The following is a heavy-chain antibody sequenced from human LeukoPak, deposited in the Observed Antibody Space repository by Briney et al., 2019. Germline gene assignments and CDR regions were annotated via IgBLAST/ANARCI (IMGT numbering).Heavy chain of an antibody. Sequence: ASVKVSCKASGYTFTGYYIHWVRQAPGQGLEWMGWIYPNSGGTHYAPKFQGRVTMTRDTSISTAYMELNRLRSDDTAVYYCARLSQQTFDIWGQGTLVTVSS. V-gene: IGHV1-2*02. CDR3: ARLSQQTFDI. CDR1: GYTFTGYY. J-gene: IGHJ3*02. CDR2: IYPNSGGT.